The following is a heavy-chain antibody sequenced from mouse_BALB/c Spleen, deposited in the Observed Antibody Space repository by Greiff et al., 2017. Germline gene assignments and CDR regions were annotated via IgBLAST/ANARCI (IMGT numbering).Heavy chain of an antibody. CDR3: ARPSTGTGYFDY. D-gene: IGHD4-1*02. CDR2: ISSGSSTI. Sequence: EVHLVESGGGLVQPGGSRKLSCAASGFTFSSFGMHWVRQAPEKGLEWVAYISSGSSTIYYADTVKGRFTISRDNPKNTLFLQMTSLRSEDTAMYYCARPSTGTGYFDYWGQGTTLTVSS. J-gene: IGHJ2*01. V-gene: IGHV5-17*02. CDR1: GFTFSSFG.